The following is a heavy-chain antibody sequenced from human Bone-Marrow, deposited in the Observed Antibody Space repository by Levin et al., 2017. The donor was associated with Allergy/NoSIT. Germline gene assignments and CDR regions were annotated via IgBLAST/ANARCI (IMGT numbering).Heavy chain of an antibody. D-gene: IGHD3-10*01. CDR2: IHHSGNA. CDR1: GDSVINPY. J-gene: IGHJ4*02. CDR3: VRLGGATKDAFDY. V-gene: IGHV4-59*08. Sequence: SQTLSLTCTVSGDSVINPYWSWIRQPPGKGLEWIAYIHHSGNANYNPSLRGRATMSIDTSKNQFSLNLRSVTAADTAVYYCVRLGGATKDAFDYWGQGTLVTVSS.